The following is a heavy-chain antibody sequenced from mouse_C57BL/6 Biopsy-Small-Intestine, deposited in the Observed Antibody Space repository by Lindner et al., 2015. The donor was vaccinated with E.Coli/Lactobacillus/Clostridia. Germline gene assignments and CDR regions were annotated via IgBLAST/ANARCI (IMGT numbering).Heavy chain of an antibody. CDR2: ISAYNGNT. CDR3: ARDSSSWYYYYYGMDV. CDR1: GYTFTSYG. D-gene: IGHD1-1*01. V-gene: IGHV1-81*01. J-gene: IGHJ1*01. Sequence: SVKVSCKASGYTFTSYGISWVRQAPGQGLEWMGWISAYNGNTNYAQKLQGRVTMTTDTSTSTAYMELRSLRSDGTAVYYCARDSSSWYYYYYGMDVWGQGTTVTVSS.